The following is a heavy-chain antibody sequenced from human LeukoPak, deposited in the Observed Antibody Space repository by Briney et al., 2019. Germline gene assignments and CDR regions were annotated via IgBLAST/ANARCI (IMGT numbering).Heavy chain of an antibody. CDR3: ARGRAVTRYFDS. J-gene: IGHJ4*02. D-gene: IGHD4-17*01. CDR1: GDSISSGNW. V-gene: IGHV4-4*02. CDR2: IYHGGST. Sequence: SETLSLTCAVSGDSISSGNWWSWVRQPPGKGLEWIGEIYHGGSTNYNPSLKSRVTISVDKSKKQFSLILSSVTAADTAVYYCARGRAVTRYFDSWGQGTLVTVSS.